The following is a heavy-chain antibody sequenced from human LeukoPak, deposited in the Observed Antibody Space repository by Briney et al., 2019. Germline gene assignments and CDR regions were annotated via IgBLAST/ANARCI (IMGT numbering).Heavy chain of an antibody. CDR2: SIPIFGTA. D-gene: IGHD6-13*01. V-gene: IGHV1-69*06. CDR3: ARGEVIAAAGRGAIDY. CDR1: GGTFSSYA. Sequence: SVKVSCKASGGTFSSYAISWVRQAPGQGLEWMGXSIPIFGTANYAQKFQGRVTITADKSTSTAYMELSSLRSEDTAVYYCARGEVIAAAGRGAIDYWGQGTLVTVSS. J-gene: IGHJ4*02.